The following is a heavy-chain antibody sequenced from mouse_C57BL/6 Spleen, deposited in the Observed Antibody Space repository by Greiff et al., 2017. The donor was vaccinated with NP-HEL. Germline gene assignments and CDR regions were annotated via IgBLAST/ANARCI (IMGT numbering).Heavy chain of an antibody. CDR3: ARAITTVVAPTGTDYAMDY. J-gene: IGHJ4*01. V-gene: IGHV1-50*01. CDR2: IDPSDSYT. Sequence: QVQLKQSGAELVKPGASVKLSCKASGYTFTSYWMQWVKQRPGQGLEWIGEIDPSDSYTNYNQKFKGKATLTVDTSSSTAYMQLSSLTSEDSAVYYCARAITTVVAPTGTDYAMDYWGQGTSVTVSS. D-gene: IGHD1-1*01. CDR1: GYTFTSYW.